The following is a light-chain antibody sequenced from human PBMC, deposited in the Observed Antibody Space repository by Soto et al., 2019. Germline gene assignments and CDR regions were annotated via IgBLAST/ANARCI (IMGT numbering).Light chain of an antibody. V-gene: IGLV1-44*01. CDR2: SNN. CDR3: VAWDDSLNGQVV. J-gene: IGLJ2*01. CDR1: SSNIGSNP. Sequence: QSVLTQPPSASGTPGQRVTISCSGSSSNIGSNPVNWYQQLPGTAPKLLIYSNNQRPSGVPDRFSGSKSGTSASLAISGLQSEDEADYYCVAWDDSLNGQVVFGGGTKLTVL.